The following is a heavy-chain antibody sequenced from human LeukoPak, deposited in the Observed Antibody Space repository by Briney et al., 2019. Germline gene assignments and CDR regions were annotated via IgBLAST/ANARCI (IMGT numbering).Heavy chain of an antibody. CDR1: GYTFTGFG. CDR3: ARELPCTSGSCYWFDP. CDR2: ISAYNGNT. J-gene: IGHJ5*02. V-gene: IGHV1-18*01. D-gene: IGHD2-15*01. Sequence: ASVKVTCKASGYTFTGFGINWVRQAPGQGLEWMGWISAYNGNTNYAQKLQGRVTMTTDTSTSTAYMELSSLRSEDTAVYYCARELPCTSGSCYWFDPWGQGTLVTVSS.